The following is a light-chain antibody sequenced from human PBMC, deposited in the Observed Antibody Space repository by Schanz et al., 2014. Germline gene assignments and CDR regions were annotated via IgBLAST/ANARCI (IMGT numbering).Light chain of an antibody. J-gene: IGLJ1*01. CDR2: DVT. CDR3: CSYAGRYTYV. Sequence: QSALTQPRSVSGSPGQSVTISCTGTSSDVGGYNYVSWYQHHPGKAPKVMIYDVTKRPSGVPDRFSGSKSGNTASLTISGLQAEDEADYYCCSYAGRYTYVFGTGTKLTVL. V-gene: IGLV2-11*01. CDR1: SSDVGGYNY.